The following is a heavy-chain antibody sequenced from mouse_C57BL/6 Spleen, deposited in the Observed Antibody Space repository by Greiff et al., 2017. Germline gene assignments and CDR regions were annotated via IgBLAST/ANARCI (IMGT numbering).Heavy chain of an antibody. D-gene: IGHD4-1*01. CDR1: GYAFSSYW. CDR2: IYPGDGDT. Sequence: QVQLQQSGAELVKPGASVKISCKASGYAFSSYWMNWVKQRPGKGLEWIGQIYPGDGDTNYNGKFKGKATLTADKSSSTAYMQHSSLTSEDYAVYFCARTGTRGNYFDYWGQGTTLTVSS. J-gene: IGHJ2*01. CDR3: ARTGTRGNYFDY. V-gene: IGHV1-80*01.